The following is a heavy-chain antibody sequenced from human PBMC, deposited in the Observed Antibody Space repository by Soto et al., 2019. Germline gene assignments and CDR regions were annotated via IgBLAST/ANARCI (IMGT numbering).Heavy chain of an antibody. CDR2: IIPILGTA. V-gene: IGHV1-69*01. CDR3: ARGAGIFGVGAFDY. CDR1: GDTFSNYA. Sequence: QVHLVQSGAEMKKPGSSVNVSCKASGDTFSNYAISWVRQAPGQGLEWVGVIIPILGTANYAQKFQGRVTITADESVTTAYMEVRSLRAEDTAGYYWARGAGIFGVGAFDYWGQGTLVTVSS. J-gene: IGHJ4*02. D-gene: IGHD3-3*01.